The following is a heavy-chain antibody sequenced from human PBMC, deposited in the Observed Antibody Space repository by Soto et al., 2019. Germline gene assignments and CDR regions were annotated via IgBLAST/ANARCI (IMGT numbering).Heavy chain of an antibody. CDR2: ISAYNGNT. CDR1: GYTFTSYG. V-gene: IGHV1-18*01. Sequence: QVQLVQSGAEVKKPGASVKVSCKASGYTFTSYGISWVRQAPGQGLEWMGWISAYNGNTNYAQKLQGRVTMTTDTSTSTAYMERRSLRSDDTAVYYCARGVNSDYVWGSYRPPYYFDYWGQGTLVTVSS. CDR3: ARGVNSDYVWGSYRPPYYFDY. J-gene: IGHJ4*02. D-gene: IGHD3-16*02.